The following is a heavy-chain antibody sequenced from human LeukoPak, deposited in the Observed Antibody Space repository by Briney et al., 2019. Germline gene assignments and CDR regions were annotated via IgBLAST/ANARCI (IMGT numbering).Heavy chain of an antibody. CDR3: ARDRVLRYFDWLSKSDNWFDP. Sequence: PGGSLRLSCAASGLTVSSNYMSWVRQAPGKGLEWVSYISSSGSTIYYADSVKGRFTISRDNAKNSLYLQMNSLRAEDTAVYYCARDRVLRYFDWLSKSDNWFDPWGQGTLVTVSS. V-gene: IGHV3-11*01. J-gene: IGHJ5*02. CDR1: GLTVSSNY. CDR2: ISSSGSTI. D-gene: IGHD3-9*01.